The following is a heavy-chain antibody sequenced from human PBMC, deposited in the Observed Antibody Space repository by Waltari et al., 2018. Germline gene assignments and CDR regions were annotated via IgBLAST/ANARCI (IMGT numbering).Heavy chain of an antibody. CDR1: GSRLTDDY. D-gene: IGHD3-22*01. Sequence: EVQLLQSGTELKKLGRTVNLSCQVSGSRLTDDYIHRVQQAPGKGPQCMGLVDPENGEKKDAERFQGIVTITADTTTETAFMKLSSRTSDDTTVYYCVTAHGDRSSASRPFDVWGLGTLITVSS. CDR2: VDPENGEK. V-gene: IGHV1-69-2*01. J-gene: IGHJ3*01. CDR3: VTAHGDRSSASRPFDV.